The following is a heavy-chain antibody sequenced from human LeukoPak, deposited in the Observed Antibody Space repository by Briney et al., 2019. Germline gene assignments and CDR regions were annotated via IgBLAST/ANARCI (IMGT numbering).Heavy chain of an antibody. CDR2: IYSGGGT. Sequence: GGSLRLSCAASGFTVSSNYMSWVRQAPGKGLEWVSVIYSGGGTYYADSVKGRFTISRDNSKNTLYLQMNSLRAEDTAVYYCAREHRYCSGGSCYAYFDYWGQGTLVTVSS. CDR1: GFTVSSNY. CDR3: AREHRYCSGGSCYAYFDY. J-gene: IGHJ4*02. D-gene: IGHD2-15*01. V-gene: IGHV3-66*01.